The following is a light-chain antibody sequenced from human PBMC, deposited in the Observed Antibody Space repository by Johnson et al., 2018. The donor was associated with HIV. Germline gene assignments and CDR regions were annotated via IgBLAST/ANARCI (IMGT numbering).Light chain of an antibody. CDR1: SSNIGNNY. V-gene: IGLV1-51*02. CDR2: ENN. J-gene: IGLJ1*01. Sequence: QSVLTQPPSVSAAPGQKVTISCSGSSSNIGNNYVSWYQHLPGTAPKLLIYENNKRPSGIPDRFSGSKSGTSATLGITGLQTGDEADYYCGTGDSSLSAGFFGTGTNVTGL. CDR3: GTGDSSLSAGF.